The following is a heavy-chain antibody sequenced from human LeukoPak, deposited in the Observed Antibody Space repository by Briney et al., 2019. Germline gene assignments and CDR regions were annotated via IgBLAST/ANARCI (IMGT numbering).Heavy chain of an antibody. D-gene: IGHD5-18*01. J-gene: IGHJ4*02. V-gene: IGHV4-34*01. CDR2: VNHSGST. Sequence: SETLSLTCAVYGGSFSGYYWSWIRQPPGKGLEWIGEVNHSGSTNYNPSLKSRVTISVDTSKNQFSLKLSSVTAADTAVYYCARGRYSYGYWGQGTLVTVSS. CDR1: GGSFSGYY. CDR3: ARGRYSYGY.